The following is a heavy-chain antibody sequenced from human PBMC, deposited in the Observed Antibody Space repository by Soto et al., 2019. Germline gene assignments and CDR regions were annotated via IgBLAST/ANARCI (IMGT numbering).Heavy chain of an antibody. CDR2: VYSSGST. J-gene: IGHJ4*02. CDR1: GGSISSHS. V-gene: IGHV4-4*08. Sequence: PSETLSLTCTVSGGSISSHSWNWIRQSPGRGLEWIGYVYSSGSTIYNPSLESRVTISVDTSKNQFSLRLSSVTAADTAVYYCARESYVQVYWGQGILVTVSS. CDR3: ARESYVQVY. D-gene: IGHD3-16*01.